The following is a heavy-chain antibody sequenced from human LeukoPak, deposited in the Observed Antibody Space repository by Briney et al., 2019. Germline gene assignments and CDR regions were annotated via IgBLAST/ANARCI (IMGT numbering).Heavy chain of an antibody. CDR3: AKDLSLDPRNIVVVTAIPGPFDY. CDR1: GFTFSSYG. Sequence: GGSLRLSCAASGFTFSSYGMSWVRQAPGKGLEWVSAISGGGGSTYYADSVKGRFTISRDNSKNTLYLQMNSLRAEDTAVYYCAKDLSLDPRNIVVVTAIPGPFDYWGQGTLVTVSS. D-gene: IGHD2-21*02. J-gene: IGHJ4*02. CDR2: ISGGGGST. V-gene: IGHV3-23*01.